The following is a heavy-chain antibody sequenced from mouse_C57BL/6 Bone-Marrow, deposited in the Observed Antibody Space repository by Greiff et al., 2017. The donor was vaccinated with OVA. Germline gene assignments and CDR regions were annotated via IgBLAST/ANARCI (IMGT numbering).Heavy chain of an antibody. J-gene: IGHJ4*01. CDR2: ISSSGDYI. CDR1: GFTFSSYA. CDR3: TRLLDAMDY. Sequence: EVMLVESGEGLVKPGGSLKLSCAASGFTFSSYAMSWVRQTPEKRLEWVAYISSSGDYIYYADTVKGRFTISRDNARNTLYLQMSSLKSEDSAMYYCTRLLDAMDYWGQGTSVTVSS. V-gene: IGHV5-9-1*02. D-gene: IGHD2-1*01.